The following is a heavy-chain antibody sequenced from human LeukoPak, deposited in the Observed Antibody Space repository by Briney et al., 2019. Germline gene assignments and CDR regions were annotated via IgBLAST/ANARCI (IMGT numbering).Heavy chain of an antibody. CDR3: VRSITMFQH. CDR2: ITLNGGST. D-gene: IGHD3-10*01. CDR1: GFTFSSYG. Sequence: PGGSLRLSCAASGFTFSSYGMHWVRQTPGKGLEWVSGITLNGGSTGYADSVKGRFTISRDNAKNSLSLQMNSLRAEDSALYYCVRSITMFQHWGQGTLVTVSS. J-gene: IGHJ1*01. V-gene: IGHV3-20*04.